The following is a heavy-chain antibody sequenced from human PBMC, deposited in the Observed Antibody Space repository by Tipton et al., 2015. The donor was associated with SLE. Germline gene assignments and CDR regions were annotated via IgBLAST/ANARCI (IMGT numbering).Heavy chain of an antibody. V-gene: IGHV3-23*01. CDR1: GFTFDDYA. D-gene: IGHD3-10*01. J-gene: IGHJ4*02. CDR2: ISCCGGST. Sequence: SLRLSCAASGFTFDDYAMHWVRPAPGKGLEWVSAISCCGGSTYYTDTVKGRFTISRDNSKNTLYLQMNSLRAEDTAVYYCAKAEGYYGSGSYSDYWGQGTLVTVSS. CDR3: AKAEGYYGSGSYSDY.